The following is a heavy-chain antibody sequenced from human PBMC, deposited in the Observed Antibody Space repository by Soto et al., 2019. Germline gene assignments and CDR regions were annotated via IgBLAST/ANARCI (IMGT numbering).Heavy chain of an antibody. CDR1: GYSFTSYW. D-gene: IGHD5-18*01. Sequence: PGESLKISCXGSGYSFTSYWISWVRQMPGKGLEWMGRIDPSDSYTNYSPSFQGHVTISADKSISTAYLQWSSLKASDTAMYYCARHSQGGYSYGPATFWGQGTLVTVSS. V-gene: IGHV5-10-1*01. CDR3: ARHSQGGYSYGPATF. J-gene: IGHJ4*02. CDR2: IDPSDSYT.